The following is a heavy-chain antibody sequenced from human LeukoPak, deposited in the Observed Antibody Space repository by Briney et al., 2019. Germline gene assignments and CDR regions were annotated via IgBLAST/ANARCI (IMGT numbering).Heavy chain of an antibody. CDR1: GVAFSTNW. D-gene: IGHD6-13*01. Sequence: PGGSLRLSCAASGVAFSTNWMHWVRQVPGKGLVWVSHISTYARTITYADFVKGRFTISRDNAKNTLYLQMNSLRAEDTALYYCVRGQATAWGLDYWGQGTLVTVSS. J-gene: IGHJ4*02. V-gene: IGHV3-74*01. CDR2: ISTYARTI. CDR3: VRGQATAWGLDY.